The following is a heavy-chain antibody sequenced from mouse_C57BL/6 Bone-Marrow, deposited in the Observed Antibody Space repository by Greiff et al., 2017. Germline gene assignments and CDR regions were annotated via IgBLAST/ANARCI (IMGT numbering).Heavy chain of an antibody. Sequence: VKLQQPGAELVKPGASVRLSCKASGYTFTSYWMHWVKQRPGQGLEWIGMIHPNSGSTNYNEKFKSKATLTVDKSSSTAYMQLSSLTSEDSAVYYCARGPRGWFAYWGQGTLVTVSA. CDR2: IHPNSGST. J-gene: IGHJ3*01. CDR3: ARGPRGWFAY. V-gene: IGHV1-64*01. CDR1: GYTFTSYW.